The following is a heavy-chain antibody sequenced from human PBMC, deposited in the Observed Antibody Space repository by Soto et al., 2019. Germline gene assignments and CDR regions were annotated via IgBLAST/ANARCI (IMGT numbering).Heavy chain of an antibody. D-gene: IGHD2-15*01. V-gene: IGHV3-23*01. CDR2: ISGSGEKT. CDR1: GFTFRSYA. J-gene: IGHJ4*02. CDR3: AMEGCSGGSCWS. Sequence: EVQLLESGGGLLQPGGSLRLSCAASGFTFRSYAMNWVRQAPGKGLEWVSSISGSGEKTFYADSVRGRFTISRDNSKNALFLQMNSLRAEDTAVYYCAMEGCSGGSCWSWGQGTLVTVSS.